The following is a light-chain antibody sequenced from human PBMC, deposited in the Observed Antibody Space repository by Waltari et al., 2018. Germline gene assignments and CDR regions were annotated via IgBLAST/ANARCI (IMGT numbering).Light chain of an antibody. CDR3: AAWDDSLGGPL. CDR1: SSNIGNYS. CDR2: SNN. J-gene: IGLJ2*01. V-gene: IGLV1-44*01. Sequence: QSGLTQPPSASGTPGQRVTISCSGSSSNIGNYSVNWYQQLPGTAAKLLIYSNNQRPSGVPDRLSGSKSGTSAALAISGLQSDDEGDYYCAAWDDSLGGPLFGGGTELTVL.